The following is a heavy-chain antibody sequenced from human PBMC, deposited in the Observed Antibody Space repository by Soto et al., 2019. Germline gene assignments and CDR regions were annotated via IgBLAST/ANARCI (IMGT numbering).Heavy chain of an antibody. J-gene: IGHJ6*02. CDR2: ISGSGGST. CDR3: AKDLAPYYYDSSGYYYYYYGMDV. CDR1: GFTFSSYA. V-gene: IGHV3-23*01. Sequence: GGSLRLSCAASGFTFSSYAMSWVRQAPGKGLEWVSAISGSGGSTYYADSVKGRFTISRDNSKNTLYLQMNSLRAEDTAVYYCAKDLAPYYYDSSGYYYYYYGMDVWGQGTTVTVSS. D-gene: IGHD3-22*01.